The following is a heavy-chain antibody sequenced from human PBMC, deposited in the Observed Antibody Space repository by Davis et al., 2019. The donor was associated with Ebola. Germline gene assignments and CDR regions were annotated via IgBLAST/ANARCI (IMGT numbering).Heavy chain of an antibody. CDR1: GFTFSSYW. CDR2: IKQDGSEK. D-gene: IGHD3-22*01. Sequence: GESLKISCAASGFTFSSYWMSWVRQAPGKGLEWVANIKQDGSEKYYVDSVKGRFTISRDNAKNSLYLQMNSLRAEDTAVYYCAGQWLQYTHFDYWGQGTLVTVSS. CDR3: AGQWLQYTHFDY. J-gene: IGHJ4*02. V-gene: IGHV3-7*03.